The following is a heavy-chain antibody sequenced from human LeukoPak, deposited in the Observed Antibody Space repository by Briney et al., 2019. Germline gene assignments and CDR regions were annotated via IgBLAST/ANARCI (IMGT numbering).Heavy chain of an antibody. CDR2: ISGSGGST. J-gene: IGHJ4*02. V-gene: IGHV3-23*01. CDR1: GLSVTNYH. CDR3: AKFGGYSYGPARRYYFDY. Sequence: GGSLRLSCAASGLSVTNYHMNWVRQAPGKGLEWVSAISGSGGSTYYADPVKGRFTISRDNSKNTLYLQMNSLRAEDTAVYYCAKFGGYSYGPARRYYFDYWGQGTLVTVSS. D-gene: IGHD5-18*01.